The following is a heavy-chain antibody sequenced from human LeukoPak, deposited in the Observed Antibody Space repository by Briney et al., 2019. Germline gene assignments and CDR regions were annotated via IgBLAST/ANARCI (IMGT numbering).Heavy chain of an antibody. J-gene: IGHJ4*02. CDR3: AKEKGANWDPFDY. CDR1: GFTFDDFG. V-gene: IGHV3-20*04. Sequence: GGSLRLSCATSGFTFDDFGMAWVRQLPGKGPEWVSGINWNGETIAYRDSVKGRFTISRDSARRSVYLQMNSLRDEDTALYYCAKEKGANWDPFDYWGRGTLVIVSS. D-gene: IGHD7-27*01. CDR2: INWNGETI.